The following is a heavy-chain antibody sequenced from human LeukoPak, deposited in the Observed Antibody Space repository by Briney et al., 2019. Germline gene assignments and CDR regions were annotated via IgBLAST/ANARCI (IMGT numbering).Heavy chain of an antibody. V-gene: IGHV1-69*01. CDR2: IIPIFGTA. Sequence: GASVKVSCKASGGTFSSYAISWVRQAPGQGLEWMGGIIPIFGTANYAQKFQGRVTITADESTRTAYMEVSSLRSEDTAVYYCARVRRASGLWFGDFYNWFDPWGQGTLVTVSS. D-gene: IGHD3-10*01. CDR3: ARVRRASGLWFGDFYNWFDP. CDR1: GGTFSSYA. J-gene: IGHJ5*02.